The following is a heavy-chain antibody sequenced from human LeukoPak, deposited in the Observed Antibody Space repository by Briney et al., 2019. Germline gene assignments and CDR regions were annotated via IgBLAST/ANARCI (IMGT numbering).Heavy chain of an antibody. D-gene: IGHD6-19*01. Sequence: GGSLRLSCAASGFTFSSYAMSWVRQAPGKGLEWVSAISGSGGSTYYADSVKGRFTISRDNSKNTLYPQMNSLRAEDTAVYYCAEIIAVAGTGWFDPWGQGTLVTVSS. J-gene: IGHJ5*02. CDR1: GFTFSSYA. CDR3: AEIIAVAGTGWFDP. CDR2: ISGSGGST. V-gene: IGHV3-23*01.